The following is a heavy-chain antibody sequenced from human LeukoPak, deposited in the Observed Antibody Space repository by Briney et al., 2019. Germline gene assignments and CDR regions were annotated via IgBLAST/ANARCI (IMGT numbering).Heavy chain of an antibody. CDR2: ITTTSSYI. D-gene: IGHD2-15*01. CDR3: ARSGCPGGSCYLRYSWLDL. V-gene: IGHV3-21*01. Sequence: GGSLRLSCAASGFDLSSYWMTWVRQAPGKGLEWVSSITTTSSYIYYADSVRGRFTISRDNAKNSQYLHMDSLRAEDTAVYYCARSGCPGGSCYLRYSWLDLWGRGTLVTVSS. CDR1: GFDLSSYW. J-gene: IGHJ5*02.